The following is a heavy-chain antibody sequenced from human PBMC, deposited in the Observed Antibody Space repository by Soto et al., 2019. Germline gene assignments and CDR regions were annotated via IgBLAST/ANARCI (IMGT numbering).Heavy chain of an antibody. J-gene: IGHJ4*02. CDR3: ARGTTTFTGDFLHC. D-gene: IGHD2-21*01. Sequence: QVQLHESGPGLVKPSETLSLTCYVSGGSVNSDGSYWPWIRQHPGKGLEWIGYTSYSGPAYYNPSLKRRVSISLDPSKSQFYLKLRRVTSADPAVYFCARGTTTFTGDFLHCLGQGTLVSVSA. V-gene: IGHV4-31*03. CDR2: TSYSGPA. CDR1: GGSVNSDGSY.